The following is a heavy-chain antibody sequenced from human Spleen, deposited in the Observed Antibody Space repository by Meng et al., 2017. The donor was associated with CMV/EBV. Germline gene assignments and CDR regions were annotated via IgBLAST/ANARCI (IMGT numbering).Heavy chain of an antibody. CDR3: ARDRVYYDSSGYYPY. Sequence: QWQLVQSGVEVKKPGASVKVSCKASGYTLTGYYMHWERQAPGQGLEWMGWINPNSGGTNYAQKFQGRVTMTRDTSISTAYMELSRLRSDDTAVYYCARDRVYYDSSGYYPYWGQGTLVTVSS. CDR1: GYTLTGYY. V-gene: IGHV1-2*02. J-gene: IGHJ4*02. CDR2: INPNSGGT. D-gene: IGHD3-22*01.